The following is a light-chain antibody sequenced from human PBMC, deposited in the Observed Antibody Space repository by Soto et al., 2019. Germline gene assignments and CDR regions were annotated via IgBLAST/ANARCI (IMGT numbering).Light chain of an antibody. J-gene: IGKJ5*01. CDR1: QGTSSS. CDR3: QQFNTYIT. V-gene: IGKV1-13*02. CDR2: DAS. Sequence: AIXLTQSASCLXACVGDSVSMXCRASQGTSSSVDWSQQTTGEAPKHLIYDASSLEIGVPSMFSGSGCGKDFLLTISILQPEDLATYECQQFNTYITVGQGTRLEI.